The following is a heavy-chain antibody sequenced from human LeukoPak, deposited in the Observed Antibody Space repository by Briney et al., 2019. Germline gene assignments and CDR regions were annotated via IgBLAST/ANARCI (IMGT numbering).Heavy chain of an antibody. CDR2: ISYDGSNK. CDR3: AKDRFGGGEGLYGMDV. D-gene: IGHD3-10*01. J-gene: IGHJ6*02. V-gene: IGHV3-30-3*01. Sequence: GRSLRLSCAASGFTFSSYAMHWVRQAPGKGLEWVAVISYDGSNKYYADSVKGRFTISRDNSKNTLYLQMNSLRAEDTAVYYCAKDRFGGGEGLYGMDVWGQGTTVTVSS. CDR1: GFTFSSYA.